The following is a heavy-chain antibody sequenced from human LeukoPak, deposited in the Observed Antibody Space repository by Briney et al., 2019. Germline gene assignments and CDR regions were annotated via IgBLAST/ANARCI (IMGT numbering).Heavy chain of an antibody. J-gene: IGHJ4*02. CDR3: ARQHDYGDYGTFDY. V-gene: IGHV3-30*04. CDR1: GFTFSSYA. CDR2: ISYDGSNK. D-gene: IGHD4-17*01. Sequence: GRSLRLSCAASGFTFSSYAMHWVRQAPGKGLEWVAVISYDGSNKYYADSVKGRFTISRDNSKNTLYLQMNSLRAEDAAVYYCARQHDYGDYGTFDYWGQGTLVTVSS.